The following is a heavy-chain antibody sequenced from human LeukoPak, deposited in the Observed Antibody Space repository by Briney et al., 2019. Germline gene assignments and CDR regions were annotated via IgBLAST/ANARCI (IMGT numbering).Heavy chain of an antibody. D-gene: IGHD1-26*01. CDR1: GDSVSTNSAT. J-gene: IGHJ5*01. CDR2: TYYRSKWYN. CDR3: TRLVRASWFDS. Sequence: SQTLSLTCAISGDSVSTNSATWTWLRQSPSRGLEWLGRTYYRSKWYNDYAVSMKSRITINPDTSKNQFSLQLNSVTPEDTAVYYCTRLVRASWFDSWGQGTLVTVSS. V-gene: IGHV6-1*01.